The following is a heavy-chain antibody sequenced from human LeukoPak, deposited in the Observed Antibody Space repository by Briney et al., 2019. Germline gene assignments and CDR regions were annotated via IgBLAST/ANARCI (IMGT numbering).Heavy chain of an antibody. J-gene: IGHJ4*02. Sequence: PGGSLRLSCAASGFTFSSYWMSWVRQAPGKGPGWVANIKLDGSEKYYVDSVKGRFTISRDNAKNSLYLQMNSLRAEDTAVYYCARARGRFDYWGQGTLVTVSS. CDR1: GFTFSSYW. CDR2: IKLDGSEK. D-gene: IGHD6-25*01. CDR3: ARARGRFDY. V-gene: IGHV3-7*01.